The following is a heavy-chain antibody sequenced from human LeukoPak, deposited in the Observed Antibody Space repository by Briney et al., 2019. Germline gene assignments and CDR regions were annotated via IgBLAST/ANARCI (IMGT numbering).Heavy chain of an antibody. CDR3: LRHAGGIILT. CDR2: IWYSGSA. CDR1: GDSISGSDYY. J-gene: IGHJ5*02. D-gene: IGHD1-1*01. V-gene: IGHV4-39*01. Sequence: SETLSPTCNVSGDSISGSDYYRGWMRQPPGKGLEWIANIWYSGSAYYNPSLQSRVTITVDTSKNQFSLNVKSVTAGDSAVYYCLRHAGGIILTWGQGTRVAVSS.